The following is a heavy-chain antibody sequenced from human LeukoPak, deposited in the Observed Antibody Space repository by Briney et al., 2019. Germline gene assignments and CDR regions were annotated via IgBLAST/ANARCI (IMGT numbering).Heavy chain of an antibody. J-gene: IGHJ2*01. D-gene: IGHD3-22*01. V-gene: IGHV3-21*01. Sequence: GGSLRLSCAASGFTFSSYSMDWVRQAPGKGLEWVSCISSSSSYIYYADSVKGRFTISRDNAKNSLYLQMNSLRAEDTAVYYCASPYYYDSSGYRYWYFDLWGRGTLVTVSS. CDR2: ISSSSSYI. CDR1: GFTFSSYS. CDR3: ASPYYYDSSGYRYWYFDL.